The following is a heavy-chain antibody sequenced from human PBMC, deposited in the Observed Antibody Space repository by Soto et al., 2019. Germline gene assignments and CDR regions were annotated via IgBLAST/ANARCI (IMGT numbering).Heavy chain of an antibody. V-gene: IGHV3-74*01. CDR3: AKRGVDTFGLSY. J-gene: IGHJ4*02. Sequence: EVQLVESGGGLVQPGGSLRLSCAVSGFTFSSFWMHWVRQAPGEGLVWVSRINTDGSSTSYADSVKGRFTISRDNAKNTRYLQMNSLRVEDTAMYYCAKRGVDTFGLSYWGQGTLGTVSS. CDR2: INTDGSST. CDR1: GFTFSSFW. D-gene: IGHD3-10*01.